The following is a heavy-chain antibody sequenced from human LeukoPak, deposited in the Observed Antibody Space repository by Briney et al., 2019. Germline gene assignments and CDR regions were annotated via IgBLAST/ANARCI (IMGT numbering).Heavy chain of an antibody. D-gene: IGHD6-19*01. V-gene: IGHV3-23*01. CDR1: GFTFSSYG. J-gene: IGHJ4*02. CDR3: AKETGYSSGRFDY. Sequence: GRSLRLSCAASGFTFSSYGMSWVRQAPGKGLEWVSAISGSGGSTYYADSVKGRFTISRDNSKNTLYVQMNSLRAEDTAVYYCAKETGYSSGRFDYWGQGTLVTVSS. CDR2: ISGSGGST.